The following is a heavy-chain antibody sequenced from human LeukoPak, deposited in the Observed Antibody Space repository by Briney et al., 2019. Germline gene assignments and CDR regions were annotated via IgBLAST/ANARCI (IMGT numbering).Heavy chain of an antibody. V-gene: IGHV1-8*01. CDR1: GYTFTSYD. CDR3: ARGEGKFAVSDY. J-gene: IGHJ4*02. D-gene: IGHD5/OR15-5a*01. CDR2: MNPNSGNT. Sequence: ASVKVSCKASGYTFTSYDINWVRQATGQGLEWMGWMNPNSGNTGYAQKFQGRATMTRNTSISTAYMELSSLRSEDTAVYYCARGEGKFAVSDYWGQGTLVTVSS.